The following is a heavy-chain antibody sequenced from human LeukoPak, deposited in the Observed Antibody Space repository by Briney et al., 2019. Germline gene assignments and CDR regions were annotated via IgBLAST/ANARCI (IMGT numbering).Heavy chain of an antibody. CDR3: ARARRYCSGGSCYLYYFDY. Sequence: PSETLSLTCTVSGGSISSGGYSWSWIRQPPGKGLEWIGYIYHSGSTYYNPSLKSRVTISVDRSKNQFSLKLSSVTAADTAVYYCARARRYCSGGSCYLYYFDYWGQGTLVTVSS. V-gene: IGHV4-30-2*01. D-gene: IGHD2-15*01. CDR2: IYHSGST. CDR1: GGSISSGGYS. J-gene: IGHJ4*02.